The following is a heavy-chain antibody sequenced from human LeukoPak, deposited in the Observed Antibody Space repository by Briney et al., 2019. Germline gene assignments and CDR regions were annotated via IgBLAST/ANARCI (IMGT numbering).Heavy chain of an antibody. CDR1: GGSISSYY. J-gene: IGHJ4*02. V-gene: IGHV4-59*01. D-gene: IGHD6-19*01. Sequence: PSETLSLTCTVSGGSISSYYWSWIRQPPGKGLEWIGYIYYSGSTNYNPSLKSRVTISVDTSKNQFSLKLSSVTAADTAVYYCASLYSSGWYLDYWGQGTLVTVSS. CDR2: IYYSGST. CDR3: ASLYSSGWYLDY.